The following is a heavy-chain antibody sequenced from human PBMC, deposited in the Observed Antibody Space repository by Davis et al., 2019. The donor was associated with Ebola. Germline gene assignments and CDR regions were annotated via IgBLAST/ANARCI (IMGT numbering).Heavy chain of an antibody. D-gene: IGHD2/OR15-2a*01. Sequence: GGSLRLSCKGPGYTFDNFWIGWVRQLPGKGLEWMGTIYPGDSDTRYSPPFQGQVTISADKSISTAYLQWSSLKASDIAMYYCARQESLYGSSDYWGQGTLVTVSS. CDR2: IYPGDSDT. J-gene: IGHJ4*02. V-gene: IGHV5-51*01. CDR3: ARQESLYGSSDY. CDR1: GYTFDNFW.